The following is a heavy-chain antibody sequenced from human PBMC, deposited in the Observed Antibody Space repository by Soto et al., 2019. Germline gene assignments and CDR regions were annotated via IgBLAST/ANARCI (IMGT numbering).Heavy chain of an antibody. J-gene: IGHJ5*01. D-gene: IGHD6-13*01. Sequence: GGSLRLSCAASGFIFNNYALSWVRQAPGKGLEWVSTLSGSGHNTYYADSVKGRFTVSRDNSKNMLYLQMNSLRAEDTAVYYCAKGGRSWYYWFDSWGQGTLVTVSS. CDR1: GFIFNNYA. CDR2: LSGSGHNT. V-gene: IGHV3-23*01. CDR3: AKGGRSWYYWFDS.